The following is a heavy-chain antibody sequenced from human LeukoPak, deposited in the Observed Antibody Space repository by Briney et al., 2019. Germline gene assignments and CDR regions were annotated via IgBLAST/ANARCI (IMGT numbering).Heavy chain of an antibody. CDR1: GGSFSGYY. D-gene: IGHD6-13*01. CDR2: INLSGST. V-gene: IGHV4-34*01. J-gene: IGHJ4*02. Sequence: PSETLSLTCAVYGGSFSGYYWSWIRQPPGRGLEWIGEINLSGSTNYNLSLKSRVTMSVDTSKNQFSLKLSSVTAADTAVYYCARGYSSSWEGYFDYWGQGTLVTVSS. CDR3: ARGYSSSWEGYFDY.